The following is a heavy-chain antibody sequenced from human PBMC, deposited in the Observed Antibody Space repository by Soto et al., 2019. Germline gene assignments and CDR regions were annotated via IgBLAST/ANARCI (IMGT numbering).Heavy chain of an antibody. Sequence: PSETLSLTCSVSGGSINSYWWSWIRQPAGKGLEWIGRVYSSGTTDYSPSLKSRITISADTSKNQISLRLSSVTAADTAVYYCARPLQLAVSGFDPWGQGTLVTVSS. J-gene: IGHJ5*02. CDR1: GGSINSYW. CDR2: VYSSGTT. V-gene: IGHV4-4*07. CDR3: ARPLQLAVSGFDP. D-gene: IGHD3-3*02.